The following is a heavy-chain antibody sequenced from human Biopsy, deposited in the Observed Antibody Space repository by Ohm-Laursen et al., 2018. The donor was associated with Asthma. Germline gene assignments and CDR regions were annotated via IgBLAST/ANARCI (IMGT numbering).Heavy chain of an antibody. CDR1: GGSLSDYS. Sequence: GTLSLTCTVYGGSLSDYSWGWIRQPPGKGLEWIGEKFHSGNTDVITSLQSRVTIFTDTSKKLFSLRLASVTVADTAVYYCARGPELDVWGQGTTVTVSS. V-gene: IGHV4-34*01. CDR3: ARGPELDV. CDR2: KFHSGNT. J-gene: IGHJ6*02.